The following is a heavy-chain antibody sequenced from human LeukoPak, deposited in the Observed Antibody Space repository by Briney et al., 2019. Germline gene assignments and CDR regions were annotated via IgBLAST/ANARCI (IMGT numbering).Heavy chain of an antibody. V-gene: IGHV4-34*01. CDR1: SGSFSGYH. CDR2: INHSGST. J-gene: IGHJ3*01. D-gene: IGHD3-10*01. Sequence: MPSETLSLTCAVYSGSFSGYHWSWIRQPPGKGLEWIGEINHSGSTYYNPSLKDRVTISVDTSKNQFSLRLSSVTAADTAVYYCARTLLWFGEPRGAFDLWGQGTIVTVSS. CDR3: ARTLLWFGEPRGAFDL.